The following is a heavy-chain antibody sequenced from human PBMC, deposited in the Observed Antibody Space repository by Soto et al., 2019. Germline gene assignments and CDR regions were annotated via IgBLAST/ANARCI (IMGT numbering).Heavy chain of an antibody. CDR2: ISSSGGST. J-gene: IGHJ6*02. D-gene: IGHD3-10*01. V-gene: IGHV3-23*01. CDR3: MRPAPRGRHYFYFGMDV. Sequence: EVQLLESGGGLVQPGGSLRLSCAASGFTFSSYAMSWVRQAPGKGLEWVSGISSSGGSTYYADSVKGRFTISRDNSKNTLFLRMNRPRVEDTAAYYCMRPAPRGRHYFYFGMDVWGQGTTVTVSS. CDR1: GFTFSSYA.